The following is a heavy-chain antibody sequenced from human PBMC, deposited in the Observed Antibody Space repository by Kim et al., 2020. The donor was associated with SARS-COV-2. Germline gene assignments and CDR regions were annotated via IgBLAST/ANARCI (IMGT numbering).Heavy chain of an antibody. J-gene: IGHJ4*02. V-gene: IGHV3-9*01. D-gene: IGHD3-22*01. CDR1: GFTFGDYA. CDR2: ISWNSGSI. CDR3: AKDIRAYYDSSFFDY. Sequence: GGSLRLSCAASGFTFGDYAMHWVRQAPGKGLEWVSGISWNSGSIGYADSVKGRFTISRDNAKNSLYLQMNSLRAEDTALYYCAKDIRAYYDSSFFDYWGQGTLVTVSS.